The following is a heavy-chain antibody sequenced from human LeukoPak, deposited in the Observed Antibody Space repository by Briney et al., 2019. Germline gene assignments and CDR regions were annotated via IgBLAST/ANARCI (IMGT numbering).Heavy chain of an antibody. D-gene: IGHD6-19*01. CDR2: INHSGST. Sequence: SETLSFTCAVYGGSFSGYYWSWIRQPPGKGLEWIGEINHSGSTNYNPSLKSRVTISVDTSKNQFSLKLSSVTAADTAVYYCASGGVFRGDSSGWYVNYWGQGTLVTVSS. CDR3: ASGGVFRGDSSGWYVNY. CDR1: GGSFSGYY. V-gene: IGHV4-34*01. J-gene: IGHJ4*02.